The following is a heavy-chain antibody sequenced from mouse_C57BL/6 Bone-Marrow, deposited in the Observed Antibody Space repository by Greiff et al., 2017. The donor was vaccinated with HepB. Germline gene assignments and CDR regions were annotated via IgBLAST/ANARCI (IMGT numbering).Heavy chain of an antibody. Sequence: VQLQQSGAELVRPGASVKLSCTASGFNIKDDYMHWVKQRPEQGLEWIGWIDPENGDTEYASKFQGKATITADTSSTTAYLQLSSLTSEDTAVYYCTRRRYYAMDYWGQGTSVTVSS. CDR2: IDPENGDT. V-gene: IGHV14-4*01. CDR3: TRRRYYAMDY. CDR1: GFNIKDDY. J-gene: IGHJ4*01.